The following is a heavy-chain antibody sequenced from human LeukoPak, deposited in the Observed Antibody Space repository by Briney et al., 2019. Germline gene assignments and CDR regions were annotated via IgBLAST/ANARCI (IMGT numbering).Heavy chain of an antibody. J-gene: IGHJ4*02. D-gene: IGHD3-22*01. CDR1: GGSISSSSYY. CDR2: IYYSGST. CDR3: ARYGTRKTYYYDSSFDY. V-gene: IGHV4-39*01. Sequence: SSETLSLTCTVSGGSISSSSYYWGWIRQPPGKGLEWIGSIYYSGSTYYNPSLKSRVTISVDTSKNQFSLKLSSVTAADTAVYYCARYGTRKTYYYDSSFDYWGQGTLVTVSS.